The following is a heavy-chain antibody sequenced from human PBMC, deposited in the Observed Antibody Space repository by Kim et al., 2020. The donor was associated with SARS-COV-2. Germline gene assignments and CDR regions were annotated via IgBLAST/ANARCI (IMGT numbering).Heavy chain of an antibody. J-gene: IGHJ6*02. D-gene: IGHD5-12*01. CDR2: IIPIFGTA. V-gene: IGHV1-69*13. Sequence: SVKVSCKASGGTFSSYAISWVRQAPGQGLEWMGGIIPIFGTANYAKKFQGRVTITADESTSTAYMELSRLRSEDTAVYYCARGGIVATITGYYYYGMDVWGQGTTVTVSS. CDR3: ARGGIVATITGYYYYGMDV. CDR1: GGTFSSYA.